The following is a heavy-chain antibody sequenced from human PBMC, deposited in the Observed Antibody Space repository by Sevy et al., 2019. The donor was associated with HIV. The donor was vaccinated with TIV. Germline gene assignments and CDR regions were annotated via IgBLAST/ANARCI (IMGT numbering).Heavy chain of an antibody. V-gene: IGHV4-34*01. J-gene: IGHJ5*02. CDR1: DGSVSGYY. CDR2: IDESGIT. CDR3: ARSPPVVVVPGAPSWFDP. Sequence: SETLSHTCAVHDGSVSGYYWNWIRQLPGKGLEWIGEIDESGITYYNPSLKSRVTISVDTSKKQFSLKLNSVTAADTAVYFCARSPPVVVVPGAPSWFDPWGQGTLVTVSS. D-gene: IGHD2-2*01.